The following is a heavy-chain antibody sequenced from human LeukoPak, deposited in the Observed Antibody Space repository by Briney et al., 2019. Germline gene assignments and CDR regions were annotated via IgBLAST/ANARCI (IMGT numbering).Heavy chain of an antibody. V-gene: IGHV3-53*01. CDR1: GFTVSSNY. Sequence: GGSLRLSCAASGFTVSSNYLSWVRQAPGKGLEWVSVIYSGGSTYYADSVKGRFTISRDNSKNTLYLQMNSLRAEDTAVYYCARGSWGDWFDPWGQGTLVTVSS. D-gene: IGHD3-16*01. CDR3: ARGSWGDWFDP. CDR2: IYSGGST. J-gene: IGHJ5*02.